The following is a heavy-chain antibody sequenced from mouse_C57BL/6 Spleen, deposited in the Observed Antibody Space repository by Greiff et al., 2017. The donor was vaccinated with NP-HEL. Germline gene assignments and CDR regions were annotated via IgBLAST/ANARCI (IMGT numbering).Heavy chain of an antibody. V-gene: IGHV1-61*01. J-gene: IGHJ1*03. CDR1: GYTFTSYW. CDR2: IYPSDSET. CDR3: ARGNYGNYVVYFDV. D-gene: IGHD2-1*01. Sequence: VQLQQSGAELVRPGSSVKLSCKASGYTFTSYWMDWVKQRPGQGLEWIGNIYPSDSETHYNQKFKDKATLTVDKSSSTAYMQLSSLTSEDSAVYSCARGNYGNYVVYFDVWGTGTTVTVSS.